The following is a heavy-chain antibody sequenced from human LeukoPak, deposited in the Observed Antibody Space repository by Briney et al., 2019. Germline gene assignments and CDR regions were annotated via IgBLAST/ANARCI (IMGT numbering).Heavy chain of an antibody. CDR3: ARVVSQSYYNANWFDP. J-gene: IGHJ5*02. V-gene: IGHV4-59*01. D-gene: IGHD3-10*01. CDR1: GGSISSYY. CDR2: IYYSGST. Sequence: PSETLSLTCTVSGGSISSYYWSWIRQPPGKGLEWIGYIYYSGSTNYNPSLKSRVTISVDTSKNQFSLKLSSVTAADTAVYYCARVVSQSYYNANWFDPWGQGTLVTVSS.